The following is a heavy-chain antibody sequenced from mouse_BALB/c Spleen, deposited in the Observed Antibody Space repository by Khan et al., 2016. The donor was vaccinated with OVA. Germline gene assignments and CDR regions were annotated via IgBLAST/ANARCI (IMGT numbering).Heavy chain of an antibody. Sequence: VQLKQSGPGLVKPSQSLSLTCTVTGYSITSEYAWNWIRQFPGNKLEWMGYITYSGNTRFNPSLKSRTSITRDTSKNQFFLQLNSVTTEDTATYYCARKDYYDYAPFPYWGQGTLVTVSA. J-gene: IGHJ3*01. CDR2: ITYSGNT. CDR1: GYSITSEYA. D-gene: IGHD2-4*01. V-gene: IGHV3-2*02. CDR3: ARKDYYDYAPFPY.